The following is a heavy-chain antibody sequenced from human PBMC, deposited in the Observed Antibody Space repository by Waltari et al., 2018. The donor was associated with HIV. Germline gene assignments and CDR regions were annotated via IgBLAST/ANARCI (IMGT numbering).Heavy chain of an antibody. CDR1: GFLFSRFD. V-gene: IGHV3-13*01. CDR2: IATTGKT. Sequence: DVQLVQSGGTLIQPGGSLRLSCAASGFLFSRFDMYWVRQGTRTGLEWVSGIATTGKTYYTDSVKGRFIISRENAKRFLYLQMNNVRPEDTAVYYCVREYKMSMDVWGQGTTVTVSS. CDR3: VREYKMSMDV. D-gene: IGHD1-20*01. J-gene: IGHJ6*02.